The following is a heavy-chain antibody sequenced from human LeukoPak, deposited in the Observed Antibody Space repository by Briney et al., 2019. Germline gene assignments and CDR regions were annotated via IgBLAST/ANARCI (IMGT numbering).Heavy chain of an antibody. CDR2: IYHSGST. CDR3: ARGEYSYGYVGY. V-gene: IGHV4-30-2*01. J-gene: IGHJ4*02. Sequence: SETLSLTCAVSGGSISSGGYSWSWIRQPPGKGLEWIGYIYHSGSTYYNPSLKSRVTISVDRSKNQFSLKLSSVTAADTAVYYCARGEYSYGYVGYWGQGTLVTVSS. CDR1: GGSISSGGYS. D-gene: IGHD5-18*01.